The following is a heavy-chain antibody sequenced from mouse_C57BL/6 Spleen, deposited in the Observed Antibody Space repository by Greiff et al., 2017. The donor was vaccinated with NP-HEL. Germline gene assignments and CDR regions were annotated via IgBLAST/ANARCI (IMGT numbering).Heavy chain of an antibody. J-gene: IGHJ3*01. V-gene: IGHV1-15*01. CDR1: GYTFTDYE. CDR3: TGDGSSPWFAY. Sequence: QVQLKQSGAELVRPGASVTLSCKASGYTFTDYEMHWVKQTPVHGLEWIGAIDPETGGTAYNQKFKGKAILTADKSSSTAYMELRSLTSEDSAVYYCTGDGSSPWFAYWGQGTLVTVSA. CDR2: IDPETGGT. D-gene: IGHD1-1*01.